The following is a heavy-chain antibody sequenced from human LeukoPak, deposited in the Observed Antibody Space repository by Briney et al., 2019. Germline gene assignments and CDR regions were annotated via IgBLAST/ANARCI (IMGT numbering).Heavy chain of an antibody. V-gene: IGHV1-46*01. CDR1: GYTFTSYY. J-gene: IGHJ4*02. CDR2: INPSGGST. CDR3: ARDRRTDYFDY. Sequence: ASVKVSCKASGYTFTSYYMHWVRQAPGQGLEWMGIINPSGGSTSYAQKFQGRVTMTRDTSTNTVYMELSSLRSEDTAVYYCARDRRTDYFDYWGQGTLVTVSS. D-gene: IGHD1-1*01.